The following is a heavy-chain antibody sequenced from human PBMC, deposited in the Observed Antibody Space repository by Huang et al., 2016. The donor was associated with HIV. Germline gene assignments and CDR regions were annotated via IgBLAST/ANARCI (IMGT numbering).Heavy chain of an antibody. Sequence: QLQLVESGGGVVQPGGSLRLSCVASGFDFRSNDMHWVRQAPGNGLKWITVIGNGGKNKQYGDSVTGRFTISTDNSKNTLYLQINSLRPEDTAVYYCAKEEAGRFGAFDIWGQGTMVTVSS. D-gene: IGHD3-10*01. CDR2: IGNGGKNK. V-gene: IGHV3-30*02. J-gene: IGHJ3*02. CDR3: AKEEAGRFGAFDI. CDR1: GFDFRSND.